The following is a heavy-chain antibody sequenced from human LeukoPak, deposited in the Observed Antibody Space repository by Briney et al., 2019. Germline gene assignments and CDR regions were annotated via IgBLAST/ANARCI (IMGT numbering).Heavy chain of an antibody. CDR1: GFTFSQDW. Sequence: GGSLRLSCAASGFTFSQDWMSWVRQAPGKGLEWVGRIRNQLDGGTADYAAPVKGRTTISRDDSTNTLYLQMNSLKTEDTGLYYCTKLNARDASAFWGQGTMVTVSP. D-gene: IGHD1-7*01. J-gene: IGHJ3*01. CDR3: TKLNARDASAF. V-gene: IGHV3-15*01. CDR2: IRNQLDGGTA.